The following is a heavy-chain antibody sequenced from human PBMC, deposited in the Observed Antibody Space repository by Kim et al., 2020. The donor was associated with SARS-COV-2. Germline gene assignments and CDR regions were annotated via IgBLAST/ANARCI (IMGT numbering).Heavy chain of an antibody. D-gene: IGHD7-27*01. Sequence: SETLSLTCTVSGGSISDDGYYWNWIRQSPGKGLEWIGSMYSGATPYYNPSLKSRISMSVDTSKGQFSLKPSSVTAADTAIYYCVRGRDSYKLGNYWGQGTLVTVSS. V-gene: IGHV4-30-4*01. CDR1: GGSISDDGYY. CDR2: MYSGATP. J-gene: IGHJ4*02. CDR3: VRGRDSYKLGNY.